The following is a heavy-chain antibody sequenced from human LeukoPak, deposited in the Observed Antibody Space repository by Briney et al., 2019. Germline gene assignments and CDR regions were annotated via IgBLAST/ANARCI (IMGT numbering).Heavy chain of an antibody. Sequence: SETLSLTCTVSGGSISSYYWSWIRQPPGKGLEWIGYIYYSGSTYYNPSLKSRVTISVDTSKNQFSLKLSSVTAADTAVYYCARVGYCSSTSCYPFDPWGQGTLVTVSS. CDR3: ARVGYCSSTSCYPFDP. D-gene: IGHD2-2*01. CDR1: GGSISSYY. V-gene: IGHV4-59*12. CDR2: IYYSGST. J-gene: IGHJ5*02.